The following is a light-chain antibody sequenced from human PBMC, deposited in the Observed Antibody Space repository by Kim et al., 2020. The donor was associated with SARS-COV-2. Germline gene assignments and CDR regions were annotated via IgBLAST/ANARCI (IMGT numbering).Light chain of an antibody. J-gene: IGLJ3*02. V-gene: IGLV1-40*01. Sequence: QPVLTQPPSVSGAPGQRVTISCTGNGSNIGAGYDVHWYQVLPGAVPKLLISDTNDRPAGVPDRFAGSKSGTSATLAVTGLQPEDDGIYYCQCYDSNMGGHWVFGGGTQLTVL. CDR1: GSNIGAGYD. CDR2: DTN. CDR3: QCYDSNMGGHWV.